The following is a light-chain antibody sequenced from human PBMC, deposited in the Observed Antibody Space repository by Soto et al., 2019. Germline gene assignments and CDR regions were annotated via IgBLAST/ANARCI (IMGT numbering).Light chain of an antibody. Sequence: QSALTQPASVSGSPGQSITISCTGTSSDVGGYNYVSWYQQHPGKAPKLMIYDVSNRPSGVSNRFSGSKSGNTASLTTSGLQGEDEPDYYRSSYTSSSTPVFGGGTKLTVL. CDR2: DVS. V-gene: IGLV2-14*01. J-gene: IGLJ2*01. CDR3: SSYTSSSTPV. CDR1: SSDVGGYNY.